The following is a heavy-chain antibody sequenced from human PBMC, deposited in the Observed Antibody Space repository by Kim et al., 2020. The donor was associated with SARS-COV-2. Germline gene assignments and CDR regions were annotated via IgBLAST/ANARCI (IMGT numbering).Heavy chain of an antibody. D-gene: IGHD3-10*01. CDR2: ISYDGSNK. CDR1: GFTFSSYG. CDR3: AKDTFMYGSGSYYPFDY. V-gene: IGHV3-30*18. Sequence: GGSLRLSCAASGFTFSSYGMHWVRQAPGKGLEWVAVISYDGSNKYYADSVKGRFTISRDNSKNTLYLQMNSLRAEDTAVYYCAKDTFMYGSGSYYPFDYWGQGTLVTVSS. J-gene: IGHJ4*02.